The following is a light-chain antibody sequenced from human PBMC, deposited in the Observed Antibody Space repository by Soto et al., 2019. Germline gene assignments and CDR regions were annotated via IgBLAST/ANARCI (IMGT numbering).Light chain of an antibody. CDR3: AAWDDSLSGLV. V-gene: IGLV1-40*01. CDR2: AYS. J-gene: IGLJ3*02. CDR1: SSNIGAGYG. Sequence: QSVLTQPLSVSGAPGQRVTISCTGCSSNIGAGYGVHWYQQLPGTAPKLLVFAYSSRPSGVPDRFSGSKSGTSAYLGISGLRSEDEAEYFCAAWDDSLSGLVFGGGTKVTVL.